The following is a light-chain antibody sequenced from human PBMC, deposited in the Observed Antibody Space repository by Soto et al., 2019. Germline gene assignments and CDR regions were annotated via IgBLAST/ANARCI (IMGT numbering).Light chain of an antibody. J-gene: IGKJ2*01. CDR2: GAS. V-gene: IGKV3-20*01. CDR1: QSVSSSY. Sequence: EIVLTQSPGTLSLSPGERATLSCRASQSVSSSYLAWYQQKPGQAPRLLIYGASTRATGIPDRFSGSGSETDFTLTISRPESEDSAVYYCQQYDSAMYTFGQGTKLEIK. CDR3: QQYDSAMYT.